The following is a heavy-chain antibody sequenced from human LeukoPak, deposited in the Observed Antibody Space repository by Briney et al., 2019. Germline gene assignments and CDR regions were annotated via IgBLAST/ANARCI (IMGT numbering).Heavy chain of an antibody. CDR1: GGSISSGDYY. J-gene: IGHJ5*02. D-gene: IGHD2-2*01. Sequence: PSETLSLTCTVSGGSISSGDYYWSWIRQPPGKGLEWIGEINHSGSTNYNPSLKSRVTISVDTSKNQFSLKLSSVTAADTAVYYCARGLRDIVVVPAAMRGGYNWFDPWGQGTLVTVSS. CDR3: ARGLRDIVVVPAAMRGGYNWFDP. V-gene: IGHV4-39*07. CDR2: INHSGST.